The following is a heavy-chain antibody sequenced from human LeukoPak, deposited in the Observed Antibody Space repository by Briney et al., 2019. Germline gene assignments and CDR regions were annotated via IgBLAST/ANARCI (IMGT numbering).Heavy chain of an antibody. Sequence: ASVKLSCKASGYTFNSYGISWVRQAPGQGLEWMGCIRAYKGNTNYAQKLQGRVTMTTNTATSTAYMQLRSLRSDDTAVYYCARDAGPYGSGSYYFDYWGQGTLVTVSS. D-gene: IGHD3-10*01. CDR3: ARDAGPYGSGSYYFDY. CDR2: IRAYKGNT. CDR1: GYTFNSYG. V-gene: IGHV1-18*01. J-gene: IGHJ4*02.